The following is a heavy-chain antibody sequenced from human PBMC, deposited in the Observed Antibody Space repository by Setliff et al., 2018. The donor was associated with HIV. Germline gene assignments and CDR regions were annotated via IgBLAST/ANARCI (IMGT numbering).Heavy chain of an antibody. V-gene: IGHV3-74*01. D-gene: IGHD3-22*01. CDR3: AREEILYYYDSSGDAFDI. CDR2: INSDGSST. Sequence: GGSLRLSCAASGFTFSSYWMHWVRQAPGKGLVWVSRINSDGSSTSYADSVKGRFTISRDNVKNTLYLQMNSLRAEDTAVYYCAREEILYYYDSSGDAFDIWGQGTMVTVSS. J-gene: IGHJ3*02. CDR1: GFTFSSYW.